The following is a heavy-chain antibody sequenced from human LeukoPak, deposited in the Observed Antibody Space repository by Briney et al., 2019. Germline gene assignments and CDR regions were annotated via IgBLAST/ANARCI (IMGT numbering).Heavy chain of an antibody. CDR2: IHYSGST. CDR3: ARSIVGATTFDY. V-gene: IGHV4-59*01. Sequence: SETLSLTCTVSGGSISSYYWSWVRQPPGKGLEWIGYIHYSGSTNYNPSLKSRVTISVDTSKNQFSLKLSSVTAADTAVYYCARSIVGATTFDYWGQGTLVTVSS. CDR1: GGSISSYY. D-gene: IGHD1-26*01. J-gene: IGHJ4*02.